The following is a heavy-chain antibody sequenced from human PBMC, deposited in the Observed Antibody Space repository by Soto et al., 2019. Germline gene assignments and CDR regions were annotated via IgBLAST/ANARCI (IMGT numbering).Heavy chain of an antibody. CDR2: ISAYNGNT. J-gene: IGHJ3*02. CDR3: ARNPLGELSHDAFDI. CDR1: GYTFTSYG. V-gene: IGHV1-18*01. Sequence: ASVKVSCKASGYTFTSYGISWVRQAPGQGLEWMGWISAYNGNTNYAQKLQGRVTMTTDTSTSTAYMELRSLRSDDTAVYYCARNPLGELSHDAFDIWGQGTMLTVSS. D-gene: IGHD3-16*02.